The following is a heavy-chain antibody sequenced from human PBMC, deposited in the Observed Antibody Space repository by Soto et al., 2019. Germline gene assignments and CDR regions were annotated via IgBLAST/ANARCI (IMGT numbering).Heavy chain of an antibody. V-gene: IGHV1-69*12. CDR1: GGTFSSYA. Sequence: QVQLVQSGAEVKKPGSSVKVSCKASGGTFSSYAISWVRQAPGQGLEWMGGIIPIFGTANYAQKFQGRVTITADESTSTAYMELSSLRSEDTAVYYCARDRGGYDSSGYLTFDSWGQGTLVTVSS. CDR3: ARDRGGYDSSGYLTFDS. D-gene: IGHD3-22*01. J-gene: IGHJ4*02. CDR2: IIPIFGTA.